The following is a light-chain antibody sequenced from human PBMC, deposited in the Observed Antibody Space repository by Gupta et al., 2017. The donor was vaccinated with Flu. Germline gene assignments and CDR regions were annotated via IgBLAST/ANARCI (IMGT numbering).Light chain of an antibody. Sequence: QSVFPQSPSASATPGQRVTISRSGSSSNIGRNRLNWYQQLPGTAPKLVISRDNHRHLGSPYRCSGYRSGTSAFLVISGLRSEEEVDYHCEAWDDSRNGFWVFGGGTKLTVL. V-gene: IGLV1-44*01. CDR3: EAWDDSRNGFWV. J-gene: IGLJ3*02. CDR2: RDN. CDR1: SSNIGRNR.